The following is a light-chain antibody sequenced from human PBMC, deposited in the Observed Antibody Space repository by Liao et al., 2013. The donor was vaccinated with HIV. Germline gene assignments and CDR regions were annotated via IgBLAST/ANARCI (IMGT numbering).Light chain of an antibody. CDR1: KVGDRI. CDR2: QNY. CDR3: QAWDSSTAV. J-gene: IGLJ2*01. V-gene: IGLV3-1*01. Sequence: SYDLTQPPSVSVSPGQTASIPCSGDKVGDRIVSWYQVKPGQSPEVIIYQNYQRPSGTPERFSGSKSGNTATLTIRGTQAMDEADYYCQAWDSSTAVFGGGTKLTVL.